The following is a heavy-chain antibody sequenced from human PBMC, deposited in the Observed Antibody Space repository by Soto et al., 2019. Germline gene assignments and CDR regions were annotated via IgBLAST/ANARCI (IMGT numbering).Heavy chain of an antibody. CDR2: IYHTGIT. CDR1: GDSISSGYY. CDR3: ARVWGVLRYFSYWFDP. Sequence: PSETLSLTCAVSGDSISSGYYWAWIRQPPGKGLEWIGSIYHTGITYYNPSLKSRVTISVDTSKNQFSLKLSSVTAADTAVYYCARVWGVLRYFSYWFDPWGQGTLVTVSS. D-gene: IGHD3-9*01. V-gene: IGHV4-38-2*01. J-gene: IGHJ5*02.